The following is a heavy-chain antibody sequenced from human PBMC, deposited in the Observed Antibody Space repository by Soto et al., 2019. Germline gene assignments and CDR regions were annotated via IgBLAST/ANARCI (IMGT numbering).Heavy chain of an antibody. Sequence: QVQLAQSGAEVKKLGASVKVSCKASGYTFTAYYIHWVRQAPGQGLGWVGWINPNSGDTNYAQRFQGWVTMTGDTSVSTAYMDLTRLRSDDTAVYYCARGGYTYGYGLDYWGQGTLVTVSS. V-gene: IGHV1-2*04. J-gene: IGHJ4*02. CDR2: INPNSGDT. D-gene: IGHD5-18*01. CDR3: ARGGYTYGYGLDY. CDR1: GYTFTAYY.